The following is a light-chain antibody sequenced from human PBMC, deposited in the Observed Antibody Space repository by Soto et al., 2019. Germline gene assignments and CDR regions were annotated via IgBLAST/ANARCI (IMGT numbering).Light chain of an antibody. CDR3: QQYGDSPT. CDR2: DAS. V-gene: IGKV3-20*01. Sequence: ETELTQSPGTLSLSPGEGATLSCGASQSISSNYVAWYQQKPGQAPRLLIYDASTRATGIPNRYSGSGSGTDFTLTISRLEPEDFAVFYCQQYGDSPTFGQGTKVDIK. J-gene: IGKJ1*01. CDR1: QSISSNY.